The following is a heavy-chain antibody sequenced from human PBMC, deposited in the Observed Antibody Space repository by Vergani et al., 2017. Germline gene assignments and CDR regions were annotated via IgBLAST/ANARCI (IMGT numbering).Heavy chain of an antibody. D-gene: IGHD3-3*01. CDR1: GVSFSSFG. J-gene: IGHJ4*02. CDR2: IRYDGSDK. CDR3: ARSDAAISLGWSGYYAAAH. V-gene: IGHV3-30*02. Sequence: QVQLVESGGGVVQPGGSLRLSCAASGVSFSSFGMHWVRQAPGKGLEWVAFIRYDGSDKYYVDSVKGRFTISRDNSKNTLYLQVDSLRAEDTAVYYCARSDAAISLGWSGYYAAAHWGQGTLVTVSS.